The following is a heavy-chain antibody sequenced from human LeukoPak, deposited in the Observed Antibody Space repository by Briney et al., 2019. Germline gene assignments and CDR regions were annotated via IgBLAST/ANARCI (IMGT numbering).Heavy chain of an antibody. CDR1: GGTFSSYA. CDR2: IIPIFGTA. J-gene: IGHJ4*02. D-gene: IGHD1-26*01. Sequence: SVKVSCKASGGTFSSYAISWVRQAPGQGLEWMGGIIPIFGTANYAQKFQGRVTITADESTSTAYMELSSLRSEDTAVYYCASPQSGSYDSEFDYWGQGTLVTVSS. CDR3: ASPQSGSYDSEFDY. V-gene: IGHV1-69*01.